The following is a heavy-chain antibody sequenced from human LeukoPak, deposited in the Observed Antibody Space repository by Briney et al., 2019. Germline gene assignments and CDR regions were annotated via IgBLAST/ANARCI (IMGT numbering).Heavy chain of an antibody. CDR1: GFTFSTYW. J-gene: IGHJ4*02. V-gene: IGHV3-74*01. Sequence: GGSLRLSCAASGFTFSTYWMHWVRQAPGKGLVWVSRIDNRGSTTTTTYADSVKGRFTISRDNAKNTLYLQMSSLRAEDTALYYCARDGFGTAPGTKLDYWGQGTLVTVSS. D-gene: IGHD1/OR15-1a*01. CDR2: IDNRGSTTTT. CDR3: ARDGFGTAPGTKLDY.